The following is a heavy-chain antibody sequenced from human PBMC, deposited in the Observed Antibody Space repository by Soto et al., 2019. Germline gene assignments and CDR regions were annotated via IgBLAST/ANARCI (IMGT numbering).Heavy chain of an antibody. CDR1: GVSINSGGYY. Sequence: PSETLSLTCIVSGVSINSGGYYWTWIRQHPGEGLEWIGYIYYSGSTHYNPSLKSRLTISVDTSKNQFSLRLSSVTAADTVVYYCAKSEAYDSSGYLTYYYYSGMDVWGQGTTVTVSS. D-gene: IGHD3-22*01. J-gene: IGHJ6*02. V-gene: IGHV4-31*03. CDR3: AKSEAYDSSGYLTYYYYSGMDV. CDR2: IYYSGST.